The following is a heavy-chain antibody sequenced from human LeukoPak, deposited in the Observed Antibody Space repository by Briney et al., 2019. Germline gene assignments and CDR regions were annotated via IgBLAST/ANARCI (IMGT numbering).Heavy chain of an antibody. CDR1: GGSISSSSYY. Sequence: SETLSLTCTVSGGSISSSSYYWGWIRQPPGKGLEWIGSIYYSGSTYYNPSLKSRVTISVDTSKNQFSLKLSSVTAADTAVYYCARALLGSGWGWVWFDPWGQGTLVTVSS. D-gene: IGHD6-19*01. CDR3: ARALLGSGWGWVWFDP. CDR2: IYYSGST. J-gene: IGHJ5*02. V-gene: IGHV4-39*07.